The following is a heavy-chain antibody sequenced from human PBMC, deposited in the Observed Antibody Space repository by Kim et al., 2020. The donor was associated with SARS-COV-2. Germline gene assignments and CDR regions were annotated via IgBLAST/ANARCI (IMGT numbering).Heavy chain of an antibody. V-gene: IGHV4-34*01. J-gene: IGHJ6*02. D-gene: IGHD3-3*01. CDR3: ARGYDFWSGLGRRGAYGMDV. Sequence: RVTISVDTSKNQFSLKLSSVTAADTAVYYCARGYDFWSGLGRRGAYGMDVWGQGTTVTVSS.